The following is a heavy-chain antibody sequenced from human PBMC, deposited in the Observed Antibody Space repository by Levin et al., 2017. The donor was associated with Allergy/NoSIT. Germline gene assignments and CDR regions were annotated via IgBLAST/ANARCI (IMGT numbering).Heavy chain of an antibody. CDR2: IWSDGLHK. CDR3: TREGPSSRTNPFDM. Sequence: PGESLKISCAVSGFTFNNHGMHWVRQAPGKGLEWVAVIWSDGLHKYYADSVKGRFTISRDESKNTVYLEMNSLRVDDTAVYFCTREGPSSRTNPFDMWGQGTMVAVSS. J-gene: IGHJ3*02. V-gene: IGHV3-33*01. CDR1: GFTFNNHG. D-gene: IGHD2-8*01.